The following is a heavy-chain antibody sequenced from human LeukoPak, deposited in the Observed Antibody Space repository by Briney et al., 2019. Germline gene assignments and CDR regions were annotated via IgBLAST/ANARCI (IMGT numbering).Heavy chain of an antibody. CDR1: GFTFSSYA. Sequence: GRSLRLSCAASGFTFSSYAMHWVRQAPGKGLEWVAVISYDGSNKYYADSVKGRSTISRDNSKNTLYLQMNSLRAEDTAVYYCARDPPGYCSGGSCYTFDYWGQGTLVTVFS. V-gene: IGHV3-30-3*01. J-gene: IGHJ4*02. D-gene: IGHD2-15*01. CDR2: ISYDGSNK. CDR3: ARDPPGYCSGGSCYTFDY.